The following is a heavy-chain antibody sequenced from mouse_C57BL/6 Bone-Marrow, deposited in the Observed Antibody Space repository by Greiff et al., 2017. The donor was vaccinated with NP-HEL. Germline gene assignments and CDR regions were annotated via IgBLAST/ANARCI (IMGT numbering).Heavy chain of an antibody. CDR1: GYTFTSYR. Sequence: QVQLQQPGAELVKPGASVKLSCKASGYTFTSYRMHWVKQTPVHGLEWIGAIDPETGGTAYNQKFKGKAILTADKSSSTAYMELRSLTSEDSAVYYCTRSTMVGYYYAMDYWGQGTSVTVSS. V-gene: IGHV1-15*01. J-gene: IGHJ4*01. CDR2: IDPETGGT. D-gene: IGHD2-1*01. CDR3: TRSTMVGYYYAMDY.